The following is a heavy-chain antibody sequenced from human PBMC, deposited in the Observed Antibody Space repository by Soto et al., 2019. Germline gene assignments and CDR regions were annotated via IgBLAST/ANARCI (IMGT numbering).Heavy chain of an antibody. D-gene: IGHD6-6*01. V-gene: IGHV4-39*01. CDR1: GGSISSSNYY. CDR3: ARHGTIAARYWFDP. CDR2: MSYSVST. J-gene: IGHJ5*02. Sequence: SETLSLTCIVSGGSISSSNYYCGWIRQPPGKGPEWIGSMSYSVSTYYNPSLKSRVTISVDKSKNQLSLKLSSVTAADTAVYYCARHGTIAARYWFDPWGQGTLVTVSS.